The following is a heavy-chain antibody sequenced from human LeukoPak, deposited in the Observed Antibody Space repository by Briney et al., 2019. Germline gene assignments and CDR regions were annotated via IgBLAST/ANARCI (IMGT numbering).Heavy chain of an antibody. Sequence: GGSLRLSCAASGFTFSSYAMSWVRQAPGKGLEWVSAISGSGGSTYYADSVKGRFTISRDNSKNTLYLQMNSLRAEDTAVYYCARASDSSWCGFDYWGQGTLVTVSS. CDR3: ARASDSSWCGFDY. V-gene: IGHV3-23*01. CDR1: GFTFSSYA. D-gene: IGHD6-13*01. J-gene: IGHJ4*02. CDR2: ISGSGGST.